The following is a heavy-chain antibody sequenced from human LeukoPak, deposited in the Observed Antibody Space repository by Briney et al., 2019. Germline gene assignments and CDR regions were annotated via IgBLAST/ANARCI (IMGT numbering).Heavy chain of an antibody. D-gene: IGHD6-6*01. CDR1: GGSISSSSYY. CDR3: AREGYSSSSALDY. Sequence: PSETLSLTCTVSGGSISSSSYYWGWIRQPPGKGLEWIGSIYYSGSTYYNPSLKSRVTISVDTSKNQFSLKLSSVTPEDTAVYYCAREGYSSSSALDYWGQGTLATVSS. CDR2: IYYSGST. V-gene: IGHV4-39*02. J-gene: IGHJ4*02.